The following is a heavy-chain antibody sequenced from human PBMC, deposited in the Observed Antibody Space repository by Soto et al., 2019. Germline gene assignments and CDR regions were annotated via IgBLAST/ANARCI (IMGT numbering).Heavy chain of an antibody. CDR1: GFTFSNAW. J-gene: IGHJ6*02. V-gene: IGHV3-15*07. CDR3: TTGPYDYGDYGDSYYYGMDV. Sequence: GSLRLSCAASGFTFSNAWMNWVRQAPGKGLEWVGRIKSKTDGGTTDYAAPVKVRFTISRDDSKNTLYLQMNSLKTEDTAVYYCTTGPYDYGDYGDSYYYGMDVWGQGTTVTVSS. CDR2: IKSKTDGGTT. D-gene: IGHD4-17*01.